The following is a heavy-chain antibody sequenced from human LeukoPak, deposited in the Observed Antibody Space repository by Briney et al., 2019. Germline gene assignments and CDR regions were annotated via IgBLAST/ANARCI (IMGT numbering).Heavy chain of an antibody. CDR2: IKEEGNER. CDR1: GFNINSHW. V-gene: IGHV3-7*01. CDR3: ARDVSPRYSSGWADAHDI. Sequence: PGGSLRLSCAASGFNINSHWMSWVRQAPGKGLEWVANIKEEGNERHYADSVSGRFTISRDNAKNSLFLQMNSLRAEDTAVYYCARDVSPRYSSGWADAHDIWGQGTMVTVSS. D-gene: IGHD6-19*01. J-gene: IGHJ3*02.